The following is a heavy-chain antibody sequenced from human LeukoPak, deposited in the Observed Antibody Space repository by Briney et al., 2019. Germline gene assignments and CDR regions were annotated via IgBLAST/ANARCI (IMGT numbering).Heavy chain of an antibody. J-gene: IGHJ4*02. Sequence: QSGGSLRLSCAASGFTFSSYAMSWVRQAPGKGLEWVSAISGSGGSTYYADSVKGRFTISRDNSKNTLYLQMNSLRAEDTAVYYCAKASRMVYAMGCDYWGQGTLVTVSS. V-gene: IGHV3-23*01. CDR3: AKASRMVYAMGCDY. CDR2: ISGSGGST. D-gene: IGHD2-8*01. CDR1: GFTFSSYA.